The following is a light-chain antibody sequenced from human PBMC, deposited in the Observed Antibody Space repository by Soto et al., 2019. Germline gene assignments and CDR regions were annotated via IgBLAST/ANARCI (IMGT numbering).Light chain of an antibody. Sequence: QSALTQLASVSGSPGQSITISCTGSIRDVGGYDYVSWYQQHPGKAPKLIIYGVTSRPSGVSSRFSGSKSGNTASLTISGLQAEDEADYYRSAYSRGSTLLLFGGGTKLTVL. CDR3: SAYSRGSTLLL. CDR1: IRDVGGYDY. J-gene: IGLJ3*02. CDR2: GVT. V-gene: IGLV2-14*01.